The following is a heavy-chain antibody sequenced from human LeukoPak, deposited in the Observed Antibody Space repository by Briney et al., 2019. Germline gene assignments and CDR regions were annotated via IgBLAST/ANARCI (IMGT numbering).Heavy chain of an antibody. D-gene: IGHD2-15*01. Sequence: SETLSLTCTVSGGSISSYYWSWIRQPPGKGLEWIGYIYYSGSTNYNPSLKSRVTKSVDTSKNQFSLKLSSVTAADTAVYYCAREYCSGGSCYFDYWGQGTLVTVSS. CDR1: GGSISSYY. CDR3: AREYCSGGSCYFDY. CDR2: IYYSGST. V-gene: IGHV4-59*01. J-gene: IGHJ4*02.